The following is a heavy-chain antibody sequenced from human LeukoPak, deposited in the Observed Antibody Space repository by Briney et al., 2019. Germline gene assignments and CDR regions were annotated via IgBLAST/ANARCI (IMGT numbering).Heavy chain of an antibody. Sequence: GGSLRLSCAASGFTFSSYAMSWVRQAPGKGLEWVSAISGSGGSTYYADSVKGRFTISRDNSKNTLYLQMNSLGAEDTAVYYCAKQSPLGYCSSTSCYASDYWGQGTLVTVSS. CDR1: GFTFSSYA. V-gene: IGHV3-23*01. CDR2: ISGSGGST. J-gene: IGHJ4*02. D-gene: IGHD2-2*01. CDR3: AKQSPLGYCSSTSCYASDY.